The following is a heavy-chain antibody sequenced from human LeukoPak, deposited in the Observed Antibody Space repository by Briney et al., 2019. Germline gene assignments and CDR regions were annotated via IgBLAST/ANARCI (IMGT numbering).Heavy chain of an antibody. CDR2: ISGSGGST. CDR3: AKAHGGYCSSTSCQDYYDFWSGYLNY. D-gene: IGHD2-2*01. J-gene: IGHJ4*02. CDR1: GFTFSSYA. Sequence: GGSLRLSCAASGFTFSSYALSWVRQAPGKGLEWVSAISGSGGSTYYADSVKGRFTISRDNSKNTLYLQMNSLRAEDTAVYYCAKAHGGYCSSTSCQDYYDFWSGYLNYWGQGTLVTVSS. V-gene: IGHV3-23*01.